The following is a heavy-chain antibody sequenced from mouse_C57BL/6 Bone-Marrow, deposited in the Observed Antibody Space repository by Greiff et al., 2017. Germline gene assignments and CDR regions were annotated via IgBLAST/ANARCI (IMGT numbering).Heavy chain of an antibody. V-gene: IGHV1-64*01. CDR2: IHPNSGST. CDR3: AREGYYYGSYYFDY. CDR1: GYTFTSYW. Sequence: QFQLQQPGAELVKPGASVTLSCKASGYTFTSYWMHWVKQRPGQGLAWIGMIHPNSGSTNYNEKFKSKATLTVDKSSSTAYMQLSSLTSEDSAVYYCAREGYYYGSYYFDYWGQGTTLTVSS. D-gene: IGHD1-1*01. J-gene: IGHJ2*01.